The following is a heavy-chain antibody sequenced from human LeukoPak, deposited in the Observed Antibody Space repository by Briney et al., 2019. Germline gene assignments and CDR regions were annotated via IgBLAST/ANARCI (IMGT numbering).Heavy chain of an antibody. J-gene: IGHJ4*02. D-gene: IGHD2-15*01. Sequence: GGSLRLSCASSGFTFSNYWMSWVRQAPGMGLEWVANIKPDGSETHYVDSVKGRFTISRDNAKNSLYLQMNSLRVEDTAVYYCTRGGYWVDYWGQGTLIPVPS. CDR1: GFTFSNYW. CDR3: TRGGYWVDY. CDR2: IKPDGSET. V-gene: IGHV3-7*01.